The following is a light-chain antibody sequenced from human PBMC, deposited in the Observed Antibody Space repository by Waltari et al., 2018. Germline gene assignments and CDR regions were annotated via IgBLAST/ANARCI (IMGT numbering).Light chain of an antibody. Sequence: QSALTQPASVSGSPGQSITISCTGTASDVGSYDLVSWYQHHPGKAPKVLLYEGSKRPSGVFRRFSGSRSGTAASLTIAGLQAEDEADYYCCSYSGALGCDVLFGGGTKLTVL. CDR2: EGS. V-gene: IGLV2-23*01. CDR3: CSYSGALGCDVL. J-gene: IGLJ2*01. CDR1: ASDVGSYDL.